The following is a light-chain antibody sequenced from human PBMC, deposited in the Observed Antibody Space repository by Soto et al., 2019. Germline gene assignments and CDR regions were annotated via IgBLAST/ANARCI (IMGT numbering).Light chain of an antibody. J-gene: IGKJ1*01. V-gene: IGKV3-20*01. Sequence: EIVLTQSPGTLSLSPGERATLSCRASQSVSSADLAWYQHKPGQPPTLLIYAASSRVTGIPDRFSGSGSGTDFTLTISRLEPEDFAVYYCQQYRSSSTWTFGQGTKVEIK. CDR3: QQYRSSSTWT. CDR1: QSVSSAD. CDR2: AAS.